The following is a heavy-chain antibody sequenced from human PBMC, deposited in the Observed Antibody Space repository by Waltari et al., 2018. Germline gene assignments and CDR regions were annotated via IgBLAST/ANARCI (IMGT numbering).Heavy chain of an antibody. CDR3: ARTTITVFGVVVGALDN. D-gene: IGHD3-3*01. CDR1: GDRVPTNSAA. CDR2: TYYRSKWYS. V-gene: IGHV6-1*01. Sequence: QVQLQQSGPGLVKPSQTLPLTCAISGDRVPTNSAAWDWVRPSPSRGLEWLGRTYYRSKWYSHYAESVKSRMTINADTSKNEFSLQLTSVSPEDTGLYFCARTTITVFGVVVGALDNWGPGTLVAVSS. J-gene: IGHJ4*02.